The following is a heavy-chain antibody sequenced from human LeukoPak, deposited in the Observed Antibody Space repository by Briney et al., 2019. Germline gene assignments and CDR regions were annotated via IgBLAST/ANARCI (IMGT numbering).Heavy chain of an antibody. Sequence: GGSLRLSCAASGXTFSSYWVHWVRQVPGKGLVWVSRINSDGSITSYADSVKGRFTISRDNAKNTLFLQMNSLRTEDTAVYYCARESAVAGPDYWGQGTLVTVSS. J-gene: IGHJ4*02. D-gene: IGHD6-19*01. CDR1: GXTFSSYW. CDR2: INSDGSIT. CDR3: ARESAVAGPDY. V-gene: IGHV3-74*01.